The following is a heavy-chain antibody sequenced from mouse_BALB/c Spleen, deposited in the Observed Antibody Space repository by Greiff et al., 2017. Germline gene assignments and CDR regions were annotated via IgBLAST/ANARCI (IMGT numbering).Heavy chain of an antibody. Sequence: LQQPGSELVRPGASVKLSCKASGYTFTSYWMHWVKQRPGQGLEWIGNIYPGSGSTNYDEKFKSKATLTVDTSSSTAYMQLSSLTSEDSAVYYCTSNYGSRAWFAYWGQGTLVTVSA. CDR1: GYTFTSYW. CDR2: IYPGSGST. CDR3: TSNYGSRAWFAY. V-gene: IGHV1S22*01. J-gene: IGHJ3*01. D-gene: IGHD1-1*01.